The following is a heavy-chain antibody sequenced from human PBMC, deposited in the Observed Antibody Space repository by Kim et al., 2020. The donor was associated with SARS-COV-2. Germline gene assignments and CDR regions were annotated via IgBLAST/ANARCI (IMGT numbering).Heavy chain of an antibody. D-gene: IGHD5-18*01. J-gene: IGHJ6*02. CDR2: IYDSGVT. CDR3: ARGGYSPWVSYYYGMDV. V-gene: IGHV4-59*01. Sequence: SETLSLTCTVSGASISGFYWTWIRQPPGKGLEWIGHIYDSGVTKNNPSLQSRVTLSVDTSRNQFSLRLRSVTAADTAIYYCARGGYSPWVSYYYGMDVWGQGTTVIVSS. CDR1: GASISGFY.